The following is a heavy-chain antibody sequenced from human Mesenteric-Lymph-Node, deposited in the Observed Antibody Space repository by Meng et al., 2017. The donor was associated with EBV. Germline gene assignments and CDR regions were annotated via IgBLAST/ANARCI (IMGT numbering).Heavy chain of an antibody. Sequence: QITLNESGPTLVKPTHTLTLTCTFSGFSLTTDEVGVGWIRQPPGKALEWLGIIYWDDDKYYSPSLKRRLTITKGTSRNQVVLTMTNMDLVDTGTYYCSHRRSDFAGNIIVDYWGHGTLVTVSS. CDR1: GFSLTTDEVG. J-gene: IGHJ4*01. V-gene: IGHV2-5*02. CDR2: IYWDDDK. CDR3: SHRRSDFAGNIIVDY. D-gene: IGHD6-13*01.